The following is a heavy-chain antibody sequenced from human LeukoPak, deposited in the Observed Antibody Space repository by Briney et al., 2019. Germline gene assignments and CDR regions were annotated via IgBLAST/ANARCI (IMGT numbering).Heavy chain of an antibody. Sequence: GESLKISCKGSGYSFTSYWIGWVRPMPGKGLEWMGIIYPGDSDTRYSPSFQGQVTISADKSIGTAYLQWSSLKASDTAMYYCARLRRGYCSSTSCYAGGLDYWGQGTLVTVSS. V-gene: IGHV5-51*01. D-gene: IGHD2-2*01. CDR2: IYPGDSDT. J-gene: IGHJ4*02. CDR3: ARLRRGYCSSTSCYAGGLDY. CDR1: GYSFTSYW.